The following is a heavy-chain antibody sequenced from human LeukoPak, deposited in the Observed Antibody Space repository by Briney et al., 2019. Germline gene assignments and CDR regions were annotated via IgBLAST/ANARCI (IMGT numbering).Heavy chain of an antibody. CDR2: ISYDGSNK. V-gene: IGHV3-30-3*01. CDR1: GFTFSSYA. CDR3: ARVRPRSFYFDY. J-gene: IGHJ4*02. Sequence: GGSLRLSCAASGFTFSSYAMHWVRQAPGKGLEWVAVISYDGSNKYYADSVKGRFTISRDNYKNTLYLQMNSLRAEDTAVYYCARVRPRSFYFDYWGQGTLVTVSS.